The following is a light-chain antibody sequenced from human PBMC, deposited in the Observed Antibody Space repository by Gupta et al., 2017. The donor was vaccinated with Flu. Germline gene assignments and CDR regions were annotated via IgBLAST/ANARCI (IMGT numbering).Light chain of an antibody. Sequence: DIVMTQSPDSLAVSLGERATINCKSSQSILYSSNNKNCLAWYQQKPGQPPKLLIYWASTRESGVPDRFSGAGSGTDFTLTISSLQAEDVAVYYCQQDYANPLTFAGGAKVEIK. V-gene: IGKV4-1*01. CDR3: QQDYANPLT. CDR1: QSILYSSNNKNC. CDR2: WAS. J-gene: IGKJ4*01.